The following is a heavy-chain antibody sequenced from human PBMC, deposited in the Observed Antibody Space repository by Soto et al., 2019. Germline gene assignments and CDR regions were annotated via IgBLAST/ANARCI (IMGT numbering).Heavy chain of an antibody. CDR1: VYTFTAFG. D-gene: IGHD3-10*01. CDR3: ARGLTYGDFDY. J-gene: IGHJ4*02. Sequence: XAVKVSCKNSVYTFTAFGINWVRQAPGQGLEWMGCLTAYDGKRNFAQKFQDRLTMTMDISTSTGYMELSGLRSDDTAVYFCARGLTYGDFDYWGRGTQVTVSS. CDR2: LTAYDGKR. V-gene: IGHV1-18*01.